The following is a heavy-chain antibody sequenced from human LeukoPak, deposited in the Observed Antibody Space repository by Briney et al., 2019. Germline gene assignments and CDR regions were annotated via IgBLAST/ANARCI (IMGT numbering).Heavy chain of an antibody. D-gene: IGHD3-3*01. V-gene: IGHV3-7*04. CDR3: ARSARVADY. CDR2: IKPDGSET. CDR1: GFTFSSYW. Sequence: GGSLRLSCAASGFTFSSYWISGVRHAPGKGLEWVADIKPDGSETYYVDSLKGRFTISRDNAKNSLYLQMNSPRVEDTAVYYCARSARVADYWGQGTLVSVSS. J-gene: IGHJ4*02.